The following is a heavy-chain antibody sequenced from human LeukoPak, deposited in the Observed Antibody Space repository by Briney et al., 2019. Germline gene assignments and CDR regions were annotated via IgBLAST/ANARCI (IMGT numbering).Heavy chain of an antibody. V-gene: IGHV1-18*01. CDR2: ISAYNGNT. CDR3: ARDAPRNIGGIDY. D-gene: IGHD1/OR15-1a*01. CDR1: GYTFTSHF. J-gene: IGHJ4*02. Sequence: ASVKVSCKATGYTFTSHFISWVRQAPGQGLEWMGWISAYNGNTNYAQKLQGRVTMTTDTSTSTAYMELRSLRSVDTAVYYCARDAPRNIGGIDYWGQGTLVTVSS.